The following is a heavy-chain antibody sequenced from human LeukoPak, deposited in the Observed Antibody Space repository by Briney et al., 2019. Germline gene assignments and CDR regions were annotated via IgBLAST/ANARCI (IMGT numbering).Heavy chain of an antibody. V-gene: IGHV1-18*01. D-gene: IGHD3-22*01. J-gene: IGHJ4*02. CDR3: ARSVLSYYDSSGYNEGDY. CDR2: ISAYNGNT. Sequence: GASVKVSCKASGYTFTSYGIGWVRQAPGQGHEWMGWISAYNGNTNYAQKLQGRVTMTTDTSTSTAYMELRSLRADDTAVYYCARSVLSYYDSSGYNEGDYWGQGTLVTVSS. CDR1: GYTFTSYG.